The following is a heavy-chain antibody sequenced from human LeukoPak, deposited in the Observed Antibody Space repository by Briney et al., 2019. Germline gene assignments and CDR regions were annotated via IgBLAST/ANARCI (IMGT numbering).Heavy chain of an antibody. Sequence: GGSLRLSCAASGFTFSSYAMNWVRQAPGKGLEWVSTISGSGGSTHYADSAKGRFTISRDNSKNTLYLQMNSLRAGDTAVYYCAKDRRTDYRGAWYWGQGTLVSVSS. CDR3: AKDRRTDYRGAWY. CDR2: ISGSGGST. V-gene: IGHV3-23*01. CDR1: GFTFSSYA. J-gene: IGHJ4*02. D-gene: IGHD6-19*01.